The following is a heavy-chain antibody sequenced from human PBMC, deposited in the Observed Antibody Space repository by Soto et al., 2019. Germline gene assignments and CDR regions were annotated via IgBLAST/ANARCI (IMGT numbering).Heavy chain of an antibody. CDR2: ISYDGCNK. D-gene: IGHD1-1*01. Sequence: QVQLVESGGGVVQPGRSLRLSCAASGFTFSSYAMHWVRQAPGKGLEWVAVISYDGCNKYYADSVKGRFTISRDNSKNTLYLQMNSLRAEDTAVYYCARDRLRYNWNDFPYYYYGMDVWGQGTTVTVSS. V-gene: IGHV3-30-3*01. CDR1: GFTFSSYA. J-gene: IGHJ6*02. CDR3: ARDRLRYNWNDFPYYYYGMDV.